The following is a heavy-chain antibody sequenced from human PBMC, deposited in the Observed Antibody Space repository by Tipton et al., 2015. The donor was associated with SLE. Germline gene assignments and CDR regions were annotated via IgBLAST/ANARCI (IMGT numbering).Heavy chain of an antibody. CDR2: IYYSGST. Sequence: LRLSCTVSGGSISSYYWSWIRQPPGKGLEWIGYIYYSGSTNYNPSLKSRVTISVDTSKNQFSLKLSSVTAADTAVYYCARGDSSGWLPYYFDYWGQGTLVTVSS. J-gene: IGHJ4*02. D-gene: IGHD6-19*01. CDR1: GGSISSYY. CDR3: ARGDSSGWLPYYFDY. V-gene: IGHV4-59*01.